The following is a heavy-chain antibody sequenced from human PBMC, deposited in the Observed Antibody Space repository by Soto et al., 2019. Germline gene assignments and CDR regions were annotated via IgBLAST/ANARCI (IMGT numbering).Heavy chain of an antibody. CDR3: ARGQEGYYDFWSGYYTQTWLSYGMDV. CDR1: GGSISSYY. J-gene: IGHJ6*02. CDR2: IYYSGST. Sequence: LSETLSLTCTVSGGSISSYYWSWIRQPPGKGLEWIGYIYYSGSTNYNPSLKSRVTISVDTSKNQFSLKLSSVTAADTAVYYCARGQEGYYDFWSGYYTQTWLSYGMDVWGQGTTVTVSS. V-gene: IGHV4-59*01. D-gene: IGHD3-3*01.